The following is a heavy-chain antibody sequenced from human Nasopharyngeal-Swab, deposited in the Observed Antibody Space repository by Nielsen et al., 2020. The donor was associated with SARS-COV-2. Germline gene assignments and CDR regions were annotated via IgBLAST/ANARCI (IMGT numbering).Heavy chain of an antibody. CDR3: ARDAYDFWIKPYYYYYYGMDV. D-gene: IGHD3-3*01. J-gene: IGHJ6*02. CDR2: ISAYNGNT. CDR1: GYTFTSYG. Sequence: ASVKVSGKASGYTFTSYGISWVRQAPGQGLEWMGWISAYNGNTNYAQKLQGRVTMTTDTSTSTAYMELRSLRSDDTAVYYCARDAYDFWIKPYYYYYYGMDVWGQGTTVTVSS. V-gene: IGHV1-18*01.